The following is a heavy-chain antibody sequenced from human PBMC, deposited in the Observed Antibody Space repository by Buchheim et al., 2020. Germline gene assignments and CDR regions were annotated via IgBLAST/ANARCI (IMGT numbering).Heavy chain of an antibody. CDR1: GGSITTNDYS. CDR3: ARAPWHYNWGTYRYYFDS. V-gene: IGHV4-30-2*01. CDR2: IYHSGST. D-gene: IGHD3-16*02. J-gene: IGHJ4*02. Sequence: QLQESGSGVVKPSQTLSLTCAVSGGSITTNDYSWSWIRQPPGKGLEWIGYIYHSGSTQYNPSLKSRITLSVDRSKNQFSLKVNSVTAADTAVYYCARAPWHYNWGTYRYYFDSWGQGTL.